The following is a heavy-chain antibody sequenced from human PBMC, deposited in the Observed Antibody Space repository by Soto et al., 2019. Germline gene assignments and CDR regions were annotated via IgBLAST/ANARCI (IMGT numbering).Heavy chain of an antibody. V-gene: IGHV3-23*01. CDR2: ISDIGTT. CDR3: VKDLSALVRGVIPTGMDV. Sequence: EVQLLESGGGLVQPGGSLRLSCEASGFLFSRYAMSWVRQAPGKGLEWVSVISDIGTTYYADFLKGRFTVSRDNSKNTLYLQMNSLRADDTAIYYCVKDLSALVRGVIPTGMDVWGQGTTFTVSS. J-gene: IGHJ6*02. CDR1: GFLFSRYA. D-gene: IGHD3-10*01.